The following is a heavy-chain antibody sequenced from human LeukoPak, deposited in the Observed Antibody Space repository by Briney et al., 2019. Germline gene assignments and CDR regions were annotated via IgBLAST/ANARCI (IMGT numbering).Heavy chain of an antibody. Sequence: PGGSLRLSCAASGFTFSSYSMNWVRQAPGKGLEWVSSISSSSSYIYYADSVKGRFTISRDNAKNSLYLQMNSLRAEDTAVYYCARDGYSGYDRNYAFDIWGQGTMVTVSS. V-gene: IGHV3-21*01. J-gene: IGHJ3*02. CDR2: ISSSSSYI. CDR3: ARDGYSGYDRNYAFDI. D-gene: IGHD5-12*01. CDR1: GFTFSSYS.